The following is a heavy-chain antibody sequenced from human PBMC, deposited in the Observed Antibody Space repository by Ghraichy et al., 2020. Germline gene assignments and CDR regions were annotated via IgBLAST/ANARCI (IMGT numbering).Heavy chain of an antibody. V-gene: IGHV4-38-2*02. D-gene: IGHD6-19*01. J-gene: IGHJ4*02. CDR1: GYSISSGYY. Sequence: SETLSLTCTVSGYSISSGYYWGWIRQPPGKGLEWIGSIYHSGSTYYNPSLKSRVTISVDTSKNQFSLKLSSVTAADTAVYYCARGGSSAVAGTFLMYWGQGTLVTVSS. CDR3: ARGGSSAVAGTFLMY. CDR2: IYHSGST.